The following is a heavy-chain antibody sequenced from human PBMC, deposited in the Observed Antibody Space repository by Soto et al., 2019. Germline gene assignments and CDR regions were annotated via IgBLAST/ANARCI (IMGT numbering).Heavy chain of an antibody. D-gene: IGHD5-12*01. CDR3: VTAVRGYNANGDL. Sequence: GGSLRLSCVGSGFTFISYWMVWFRHTPGKGLEWVATIKADGTEKYYVDSVKGRFTFSRDNAKTSVYLEMNSLRAEDTAVYYCVTAVRGYNANGDLWGQGTTVTVSS. J-gene: IGHJ6*02. V-gene: IGHV3-7*03. CDR1: GFTFISYW. CDR2: IKADGTEK.